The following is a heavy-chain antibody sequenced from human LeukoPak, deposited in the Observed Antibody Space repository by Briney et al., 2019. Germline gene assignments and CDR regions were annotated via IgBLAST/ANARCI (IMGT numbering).Heavy chain of an antibody. D-gene: IGHD5-12*01. V-gene: IGHV3-30*04. CDR2: ISYDGSNK. Sequence: GRSLRLSCAASGFTFSSYAMHWVRQAPGKGLEWVAVISYDGSNKYYADSVKGRFTISRDNSKNTLYLQMNSLRAEDTAVYYCARHPPYSGYGLNWFDPWGQGTLVTVSS. J-gene: IGHJ5*02. CDR3: ARHPPYSGYGLNWFDP. CDR1: GFTFSSYA.